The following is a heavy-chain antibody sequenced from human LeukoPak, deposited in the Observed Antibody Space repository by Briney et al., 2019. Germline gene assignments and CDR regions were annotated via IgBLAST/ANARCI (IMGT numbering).Heavy chain of an antibody. Sequence: GGSLRLSCAASGFTFSSYGMSWVRRAPGQGPEWVSGISGSGGNTYYADSVKGRFTISRDNSQNTLYLQMNTLRAEDTAVYDCAKVVSGYHFDYWGQGTLVTVSS. CDR1: GFTFSSYG. CDR3: AKVVSGYHFDY. J-gene: IGHJ4*02. CDR2: ISGSGGNT. D-gene: IGHD5-12*01. V-gene: IGHV3-23*01.